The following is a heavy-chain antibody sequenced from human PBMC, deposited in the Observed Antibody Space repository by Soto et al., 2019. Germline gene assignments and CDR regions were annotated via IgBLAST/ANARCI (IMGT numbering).Heavy chain of an antibody. D-gene: IGHD6-13*01. CDR2: IDPSDSYT. Sequence: PGESLKISCKGSGYSFTSYWISWVRQMPGKGLEWMGRIDPSDSYTNYSPSFQGHVTISADKSISTAYLQWSSLKASDTAMYYCARHHYGAAAGETYFDYWGQGTLVTVSS. J-gene: IGHJ4*02. CDR3: ARHHYGAAAGETYFDY. V-gene: IGHV5-10-1*01. CDR1: GYSFTSYW.